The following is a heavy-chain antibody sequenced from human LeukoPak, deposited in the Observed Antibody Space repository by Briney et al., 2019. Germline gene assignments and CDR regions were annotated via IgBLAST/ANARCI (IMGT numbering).Heavy chain of an antibody. CDR3: ARRRDFLDF. CDR2: SSSSGSTM. D-gene: IGHD3/OR15-3a*01. V-gene: IGHV3-11*01. Sequence: GGSLRLSCAASGFTLSDYYMSWIRQAPGKGLEWVSYSSSSGSTMYYADSVKGRFAISRDNAKNSLYLQMNSLRADDTAVYYCARRRDFLDFWGQGTLVTVSS. J-gene: IGHJ4*02. CDR1: GFTLSDYY.